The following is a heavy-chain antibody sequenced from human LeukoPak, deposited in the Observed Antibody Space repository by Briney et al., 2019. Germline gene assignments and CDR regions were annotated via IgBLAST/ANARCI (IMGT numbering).Heavy chain of an antibody. J-gene: IGHJ5*02. Sequence: ASVKVSCKASGYTFTSYDINWVRQATGQGLEWMGWMNPNSGNTGYAQKFQGRVTMTRNTSISTAYMELGSLRSEDTAVYYCAREIPTNSGPNGSAPWAREPLVTVSS. V-gene: IGHV1-8*01. CDR1: GYTFTSYD. CDR2: MNPNSGNT. CDR3: AREIPTNSGPNGSAP. D-gene: IGHD2-21*01.